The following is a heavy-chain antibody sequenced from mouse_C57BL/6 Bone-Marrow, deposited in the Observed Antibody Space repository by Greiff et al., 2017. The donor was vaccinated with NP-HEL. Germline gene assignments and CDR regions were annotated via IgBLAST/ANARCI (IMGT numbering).Heavy chain of an antibody. V-gene: IGHV5-6*01. CDR1: GFTFSSYG. J-gene: IGHJ4*01. CDR2: ISSGGSYT. CDR3: ARHGAMDY. Sequence: EVKVVESGGDLVKPGGSLKLSCAASGFTFSSYGMSWVRQTPDKRLEWVATISSGGSYTYYPDSVKGRFTISRDNAKNTLYLQMSSLKSEDTAMYYCARHGAMDYWGQGTSVTVSS.